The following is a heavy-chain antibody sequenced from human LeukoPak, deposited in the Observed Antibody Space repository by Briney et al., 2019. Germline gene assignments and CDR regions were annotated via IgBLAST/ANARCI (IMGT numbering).Heavy chain of an antibody. CDR3: ARVRYCTNGVCSPDDAFDI. CDR1: GYTFTGYY. Sequence: ASVKVSCKASGYTFTGYYMHWVRQAPGQGLEWMGRINPNSGGTNYAQKFQGRVTMTRDTSISTAYMELSRPRSDDTAVYYCARVRYCTNGVCSPDDAFDIWGQGTMVTVSS. V-gene: IGHV1-2*06. CDR2: INPNSGGT. D-gene: IGHD2-8*01. J-gene: IGHJ3*02.